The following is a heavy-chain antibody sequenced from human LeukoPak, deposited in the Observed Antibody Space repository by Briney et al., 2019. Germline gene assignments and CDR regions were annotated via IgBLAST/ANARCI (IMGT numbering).Heavy chain of an antibody. V-gene: IGHV4-34*01. CDR2: INHSGST. D-gene: IGHD3-10*01. Sequence: SETLSLTCAVYGVSFSGYYWSWIRQPPGKGLEWIGEINHSGSTNYNPSLKSRVTISVDTSKNQFSLKLSSVTAADTAVYYCARVEYYGSGSYYNVGYWGQGTLVTVSS. CDR1: GVSFSGYY. J-gene: IGHJ4*02. CDR3: ARVEYYGSGSYYNVGY.